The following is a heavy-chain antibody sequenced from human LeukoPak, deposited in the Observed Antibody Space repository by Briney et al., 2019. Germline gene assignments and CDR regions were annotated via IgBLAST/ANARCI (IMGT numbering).Heavy chain of an antibody. J-gene: IGHJ6*02. CDR3: AKYDGECGHYGMDV. Sequence: PGGSLRLSCAASGFTFDDYAMHWVRQAPRKGLEWVSLISGDGGSTYYADSVKGRFTISRDNSKDSLYLQMNSLTTEDTALYYCAKYDGECGHYGMDVWGQGTTVTVSS. D-gene: IGHD3-10*01. V-gene: IGHV3-43*02. CDR1: GFTFDDYA. CDR2: ISGDGGST.